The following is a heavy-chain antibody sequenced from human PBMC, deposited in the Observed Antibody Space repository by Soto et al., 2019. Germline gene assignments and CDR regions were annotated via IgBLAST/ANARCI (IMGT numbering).Heavy chain of an antibody. CDR3: ARGGHVVVVTAALDY. Sequence: QVQLMQSGAEVKKPGASVKVSCKASGDTFTDYYIHWMRQAPGQGLEWMGTVNPSGGHTTYAQHFLGRVTMTRDTSTSTLHMELTSLTSDDTAIYYCARGGHVVVVTAALDYWGQGTLVTASS. D-gene: IGHD2-21*02. CDR2: VNPSGGHT. J-gene: IGHJ4*02. V-gene: IGHV1-46*01. CDR1: GDTFTDYY.